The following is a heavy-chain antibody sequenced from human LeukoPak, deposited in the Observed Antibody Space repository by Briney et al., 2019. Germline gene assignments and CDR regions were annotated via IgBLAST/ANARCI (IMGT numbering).Heavy chain of an antibody. D-gene: IGHD5-18*01. V-gene: IGHV4-31*03. CDR1: GGSISSGGYF. CDR2: IYSSGST. J-gene: IGHJ4*02. CDR3: ARGGKKTAMVTS. Sequence: SETLSLTCTVSGGSISSGGYFWNWIRQLPGKGLEWIGYIYSSGSTYNPSLKSRVIISLDTSKNQFSLKLNSVTAVDTAVYYCARGGKKTAMVTSWGQGTLVTVPS.